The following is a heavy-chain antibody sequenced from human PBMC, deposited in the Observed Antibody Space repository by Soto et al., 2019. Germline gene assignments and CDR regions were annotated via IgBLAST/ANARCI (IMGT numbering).Heavy chain of an antibody. D-gene: IGHD1-26*01. V-gene: IGHV3-30*03. CDR3: ARYSGKYQSHIDY. J-gene: IGHJ4*02. Sequence: QVQLVESGGGVVQPGRSLRISCAAYGFTFSHYGIHWVRQAPGKGLEWLAVISYDGSNKHYADSVKGRFTVSRDNAKNTLYLKTNSLTAKETTFYFCARYSGKYQSHIDYWGQGTLVTVS. CDR1: GFTFSHYG. CDR2: ISYDGSNK.